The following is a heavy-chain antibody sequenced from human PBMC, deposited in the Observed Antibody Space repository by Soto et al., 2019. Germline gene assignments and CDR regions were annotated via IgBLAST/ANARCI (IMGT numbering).Heavy chain of an antibody. CDR2: ISSSSSTI. D-gene: IGHD2-15*01. CDR1: GFTFSSYI. CDR3: ARNTQDIAYYMDV. J-gene: IGHJ6*03. Sequence: GGSLRLSCAASGFTFSSYIRNWVRQAPGKGLEWVSYISSSSSTIYYADSVKGRFTISRDNAKNSLYLQMNSLRAEDTAVYYCARNTQDIAYYMDVWGKGTTVTVSS. V-gene: IGHV3-48*01.